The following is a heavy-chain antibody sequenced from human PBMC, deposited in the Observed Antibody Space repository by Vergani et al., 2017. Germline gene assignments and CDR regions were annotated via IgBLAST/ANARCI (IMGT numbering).Heavy chain of an antibody. CDR1: GFTFSSYS. CDR3: ARDIGVAPLYYMDV. CDR2: ISSSSSTI. J-gene: IGHJ6*03. Sequence: EVQLVESGGGLVQPGGSLRLSCAASGFTFSSYSMNWVRQAPGKGLEWVSYISSSSSTIYYADSVKGRFTISRDNAKNSLYLQMNSLRAEDTAEYYCARDIGVAPLYYMDVWGKGTTVTVSS. V-gene: IGHV3-48*04. D-gene: IGHD6-19*01.